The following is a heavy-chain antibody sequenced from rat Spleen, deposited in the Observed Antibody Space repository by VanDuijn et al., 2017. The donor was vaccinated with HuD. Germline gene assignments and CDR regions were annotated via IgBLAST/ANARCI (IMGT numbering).Heavy chain of an antibody. V-gene: IGHV5-34*01. Sequence: EVQLVESGGGLVQPGRSLKLSCLASGFTFSNYGMNWIRQAPGKGLEWVASISSSSSYIYYADTVKGRFTISRENAKNTLYLQMTSLRSEDTALYYCARQNIRRPHYFDDWGQGVMVTVSS. CDR2: ISSSSSYI. D-gene: IGHD1-11*01. CDR1: GFTFSNYG. J-gene: IGHJ2*01. CDR3: ARQNIRRPHYFDD.